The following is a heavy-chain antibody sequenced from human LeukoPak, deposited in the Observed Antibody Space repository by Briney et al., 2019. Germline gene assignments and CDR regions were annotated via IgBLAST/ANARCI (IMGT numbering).Heavy chain of an antibody. V-gene: IGHV4-61*02. CDR3: ARDFDY. CDR1: GGSISSGSYY. CDR2: IYTSGST. J-gene: IGHJ4*02. Sequence: SETLSLTCTVSGGSISSGSYYWSWIRQPAGKGLEWIGRIYTSGSTNYNPSLKSRVTISVDTSKNQFSLKLSSVTAAVTAVYYCARDFDYWGQGTLVTVSS.